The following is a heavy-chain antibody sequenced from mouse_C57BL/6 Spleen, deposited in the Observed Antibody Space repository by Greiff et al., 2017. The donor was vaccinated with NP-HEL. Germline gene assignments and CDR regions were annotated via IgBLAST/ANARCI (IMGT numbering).Heavy chain of an antibody. J-gene: IGHJ3*01. CDR1: GYTFTDYY. D-gene: IGHD3-3*01. V-gene: IGHV1-76*01. CDR3: AREGGWATFAY. Sequence: QVQLQQSGAELVRPGASVKLSCKASGYTFTDYYINWVKQRPGQGLEWIARIYPGSGNTYYNEKFKGKATLTAEKSSSTAYMQLSSLTSEDSAVYFCAREGGWATFAYWGQGTLVTVSA. CDR2: IYPGSGNT.